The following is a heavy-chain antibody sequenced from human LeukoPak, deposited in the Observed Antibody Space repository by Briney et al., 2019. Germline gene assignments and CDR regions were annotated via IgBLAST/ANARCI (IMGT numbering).Heavy chain of an antibody. Sequence: SVKVSCKASVGTFSSYAISWVRQAPGQGLEWRGGIIPIFGTANYAQKFQGRVTITADESTSTAYMELSSLRSEDTAVYYCARASSSWYATFDYWGQGTLVTVSS. CDR1: VGTFSSYA. CDR3: ARASSSWYATFDY. J-gene: IGHJ4*02. CDR2: IIPIFGTA. V-gene: IGHV1-69*13. D-gene: IGHD6-13*01.